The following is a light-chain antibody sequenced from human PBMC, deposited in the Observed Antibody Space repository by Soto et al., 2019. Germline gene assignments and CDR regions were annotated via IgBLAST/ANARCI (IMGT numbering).Light chain of an antibody. J-gene: IGLJ1*01. CDR1: SSDVGGYNY. CDR3: CSYAGSYTSL. Sequence: QSALTQPRSVSGSPGQSVTISCTGTSSDVGGYNYVSWYQQHPGKAPKLMIYDVSKRPSGVPDRFSGSKSGNTASLTISGLQAEDEAAYYCCSYAGSYTSLFGTGTKLTVL. V-gene: IGLV2-11*01. CDR2: DVS.